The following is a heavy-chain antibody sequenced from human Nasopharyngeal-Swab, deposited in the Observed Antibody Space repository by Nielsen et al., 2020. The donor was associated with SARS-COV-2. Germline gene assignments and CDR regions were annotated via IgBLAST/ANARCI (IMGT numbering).Heavy chain of an antibody. CDR1: GFTFDDYA. D-gene: IGHD3-22*01. Sequence: GGSLRLFCAASGFTFDDYAMHWVRQAPGKGLEWVSGISWNSGSIGYADSVKGRFTISRDNAKNSLYLQMNSLRAEDTALYYCANLYYYDSSGYPGGDYWGQGTLVTVSS. CDR2: ISWNSGSI. V-gene: IGHV3-9*01. CDR3: ANLYYYDSSGYPGGDY. J-gene: IGHJ4*02.